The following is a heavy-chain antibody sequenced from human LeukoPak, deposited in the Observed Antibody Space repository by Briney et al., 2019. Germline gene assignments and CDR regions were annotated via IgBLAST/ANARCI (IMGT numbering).Heavy chain of an antibody. CDR3: AXAPSEIGGYYPEYFRH. V-gene: IGHV3-74*01. CDR1: GFTFSNYW. Sequence: GGSLRLSCAAAGFTFSNYWMHWVRQAPGKGLVWVSRIKSDGRTNYADSVKGRFTISRDNAKNTVSLQMNSLRAEDTGVYYCAXAPSEIGGYYPEYFRHWGQGTLVTVSS. CDR2: IKSDGRT. D-gene: IGHD3-22*01. J-gene: IGHJ1*01.